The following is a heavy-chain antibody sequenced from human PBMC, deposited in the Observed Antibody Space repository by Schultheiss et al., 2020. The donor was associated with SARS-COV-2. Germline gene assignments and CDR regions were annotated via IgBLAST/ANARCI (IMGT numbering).Heavy chain of an antibody. Sequence: SETLSLTCTVSGGSISSYYWSWIRQPAGKGLEWIGYIYYSGSTNYNPSLKSRVTISVDTSKNQFSLKLSSVTAADTAVYYCARSRPYSSGWYSEDGVFDYWGQGTLVTVSS. D-gene: IGHD6-19*01. V-gene: IGHV4-59*01. CDR1: GGSISSYY. CDR3: ARSRPYSSGWYSEDGVFDY. J-gene: IGHJ4*02. CDR2: IYYSGST.